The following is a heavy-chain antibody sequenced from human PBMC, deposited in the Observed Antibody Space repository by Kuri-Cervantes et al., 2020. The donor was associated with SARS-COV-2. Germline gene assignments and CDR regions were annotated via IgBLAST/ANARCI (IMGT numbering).Heavy chain of an antibody. Sequence: GESLKISCAASGFTFDDYGMSWVRQAPGKGLEWVSGINWSDTSTGYADSVKGRFTISRDNAKNSVYLQMNSLRAEDTALYHYARGAHYYDSSSYPEWFDPWGQGTLVTVSS. CDR1: GFTFDDYG. D-gene: IGHD3-22*01. CDR2: INWSDTST. CDR3: ARGAHYYDSSSYPEWFDP. J-gene: IGHJ5*02. V-gene: IGHV3-20*01.